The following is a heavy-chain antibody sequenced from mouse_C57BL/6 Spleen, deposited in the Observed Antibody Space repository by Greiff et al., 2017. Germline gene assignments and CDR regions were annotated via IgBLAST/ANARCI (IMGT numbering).Heavy chain of an antibody. CDR1: GFTFSSYA. V-gene: IGHV5-9-1*02. CDR3: TRGDDYDEEAWFAY. CDR2: ISSGGDYI. Sequence: EVKVEESGEGLVKPGGSLKLSCAASGFTFSSYAMSWVRQTPEKRLEWVAYISSGGDYIYYADTVKGRFTISRDNARNTLYLQMSSLKSEDTAMYYCTRGDDYDEEAWFAYWGQGTLVTVSA. D-gene: IGHD2-4*01. J-gene: IGHJ3*01.